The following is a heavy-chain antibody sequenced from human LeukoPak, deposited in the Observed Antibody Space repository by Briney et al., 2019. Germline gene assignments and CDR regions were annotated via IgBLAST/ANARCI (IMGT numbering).Heavy chain of an antibody. J-gene: IGHJ4*02. CDR2: ISSGGTTI. D-gene: IGHD3-10*01. V-gene: IGHV3-48*03. CDR3: AARVGVYGSGNYYNVDY. CDR1: GFTFSSYE. Sequence: GGSLRLSCAASGFTFSSYEMNWVRQAPGKGLEWVSYISSGGTTIYYADSVKGRFTISRDNAKNSLYLQMNSLRAEDTAVYYCAARVGVYGSGNYYNVDYWGQGTLLTVSS.